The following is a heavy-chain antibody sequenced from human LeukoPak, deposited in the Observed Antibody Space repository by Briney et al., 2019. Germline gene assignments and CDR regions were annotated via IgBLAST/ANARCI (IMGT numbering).Heavy chain of an antibody. Sequence: GESLKISRKGSGYSFTNYWIGWVRQMPGKGLEWMGIIYPGDFDTRYNPSFQGQVTISADKSISTAYLQWTSLKASDTAMYYCASGGKTWLVDYWGQGTLVTVSS. CDR2: IYPGDFDT. V-gene: IGHV5-51*01. CDR1: GYSFTNYW. CDR3: ASGGKTWLVDY. J-gene: IGHJ4*02. D-gene: IGHD5-12*01.